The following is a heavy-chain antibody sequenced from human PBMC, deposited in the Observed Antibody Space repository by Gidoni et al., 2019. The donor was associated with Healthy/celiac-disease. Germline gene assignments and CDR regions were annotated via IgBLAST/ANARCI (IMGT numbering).Heavy chain of an antibody. J-gene: IGHJ5*02. D-gene: IGHD6-25*01. CDR3: GRSYGPGGYGYNWFDP. V-gene: IGHV2-5*01. CDR2: IYWNDDK. Sequence: QITLKESGPTLVKPTQTLTLTCTFSGFSLSTSGVGVGWIRQPPGKALEWLALIYWNDDKRYSPSLKSRLTITKDTSKNQVVLTMTNMDPVDTATYYCGRSYGPGGYGYNWFDPWGQGTLVTVSS. CDR1: GFSLSTSGVG.